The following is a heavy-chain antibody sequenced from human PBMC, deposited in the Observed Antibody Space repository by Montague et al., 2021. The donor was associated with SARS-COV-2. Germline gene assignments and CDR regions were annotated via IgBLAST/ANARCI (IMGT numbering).Heavy chain of an antibody. J-gene: IGHJ3*01. CDR1: GGSITNNIDY. CDR2: IYYTGNT. Sequence: SETLSLTCTVSGGSITNNIDYWAWIRQPPGKGLDWLGSIYYTGNTYYNPSLKSRVTISVVTSKNHFTLELSSVTAAETAVYYCARLKRDFDRSGSPSAFDFWGQGTKVTVSS. V-gene: IGHV4-39*02. D-gene: IGHD3-22*01. CDR3: ARLKRDFDRSGSPSAFDF.